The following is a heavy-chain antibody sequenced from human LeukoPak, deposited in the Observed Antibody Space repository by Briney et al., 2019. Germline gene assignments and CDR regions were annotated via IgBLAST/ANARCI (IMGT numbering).Heavy chain of an antibody. CDR3: AGSRYDSSGYYGIIGD. V-gene: IGHV3-48*03. CDR2: ISSSGSTM. D-gene: IGHD3-22*01. J-gene: IGHJ4*02. CDR1: GFTFSSYE. Sequence: QPGGSLRLSCAASGFTFSSYEMNWVRQAPGKGLEWVSYISSSGSTMYYADSVKGRFTISRDNAKNSLYLEMNSLRAEDTAVYYCAGSRYDSSGYYGIIGDWGQGTLVTVSS.